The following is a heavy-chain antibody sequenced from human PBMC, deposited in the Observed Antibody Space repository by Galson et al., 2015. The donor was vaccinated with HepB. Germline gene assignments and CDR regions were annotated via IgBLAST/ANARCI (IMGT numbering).Heavy chain of an antibody. D-gene: IGHD1-26*01. CDR3: ARSPPQEWELLH. J-gene: IGHJ4*02. CDR1: GFTVSSNY. V-gene: IGHV3-66*02. CDR2: IYSGGST. Sequence: SLRLSCAASGFTVSSNYMSWVRQAPGKGLEWVSVIYSGGSTYYADSVKGRFTISRDNSKNTLYLQMNSLRAEDTAVYYCARSPPQEWELLHWGQGTLVTVSS.